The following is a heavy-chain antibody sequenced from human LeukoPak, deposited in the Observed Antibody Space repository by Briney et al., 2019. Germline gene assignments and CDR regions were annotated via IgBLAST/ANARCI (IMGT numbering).Heavy chain of an antibody. CDR1: GGSFSGYY. Sequence: SETLSLTCAVYGGSFSGYYWSWIRQPPGKGLEWIGEINHSGSTNYNPSLKSRVTISVDTSKNQFSLKLSSVTAADTAVYYCARYPSYYYDSSGYSRKDAFDIWGQGTMVTVSS. D-gene: IGHD3-22*01. CDR2: INHSGST. V-gene: IGHV4-34*01. CDR3: ARYPSYYYDSSGYSRKDAFDI. J-gene: IGHJ3*02.